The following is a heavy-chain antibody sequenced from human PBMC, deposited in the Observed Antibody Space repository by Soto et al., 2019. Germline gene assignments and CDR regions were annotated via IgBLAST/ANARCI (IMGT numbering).Heavy chain of an antibody. J-gene: IGHJ4*02. CDR3: ARASMSLERRLPCDY. D-gene: IGHD1-1*01. CDR2: ISAYNGNT. V-gene: IGHV1-18*01. Sequence: VASVKVSCKASGYTFTSYGISWVRQAPGQGLEWMGWISAYNGNTNYAQKLQGRVTMTTDTSTSTAYMELRSLRSDDTAVYYCARASMSLERRLPCDYWGQGTLVTVSS. CDR1: GYTFTSYG.